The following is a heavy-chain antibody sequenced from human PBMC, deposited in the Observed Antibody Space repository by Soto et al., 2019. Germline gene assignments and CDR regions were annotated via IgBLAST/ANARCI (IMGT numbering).Heavy chain of an antibody. V-gene: IGHV3-23*01. CDR1: GFTFSSYA. Sequence: GGSLRLSCAASGFTFSSYAMNWVRQAPGKGLEWVSSISGSGGDTYYTDSVKGRFTISRDNSKNTLYLQMNSLRAEDTAAYYCAKMGYSISTSCFTYFDYWGQGSLVTVSS. J-gene: IGHJ4*02. D-gene: IGHD2-2*02. CDR2: ISGSGGDT. CDR3: AKMGYSISTSCFTYFDY.